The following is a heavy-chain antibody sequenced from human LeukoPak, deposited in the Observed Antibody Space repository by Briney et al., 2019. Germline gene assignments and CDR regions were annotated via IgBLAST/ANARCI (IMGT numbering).Heavy chain of an antibody. Sequence: GRSLRLSCAASGFTFSSYAMHWVRQAPGKGLEWVAVISYDGSNKYYADSVKGRFTISRDNSKDTLYLQMNSLRAEDTAVYYCARGPGLDWFLDYWGQGTLVTVSS. CDR2: ISYDGSNK. V-gene: IGHV3-30*04. D-gene: IGHD3-9*01. CDR1: GFTFSSYA. J-gene: IGHJ4*02. CDR3: ARGPGLDWFLDY.